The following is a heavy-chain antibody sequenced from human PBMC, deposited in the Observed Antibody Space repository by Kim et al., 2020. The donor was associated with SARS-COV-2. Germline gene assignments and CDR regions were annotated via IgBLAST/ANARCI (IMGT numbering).Heavy chain of an antibody. V-gene: IGHV3-23*01. Sequence: GGSLRLSCAASGFPFTGYTMNWVRQAPGKGLEWVSGIIGSGGATYYADSVKGRFTISRDNSKNTLYLHMNSLRADDTAVYYCAKGFGGDRDYWGQGTLVT. CDR1: GFPFTGYT. D-gene: IGHD2-21*01. CDR2: IIGSGGAT. J-gene: IGHJ4*02. CDR3: AKGFGGDRDY.